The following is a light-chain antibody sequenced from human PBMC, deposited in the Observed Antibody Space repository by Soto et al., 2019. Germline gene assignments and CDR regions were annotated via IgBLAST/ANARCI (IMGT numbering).Light chain of an antibody. V-gene: IGLV2-14*03. Sequence: QSALTQPASVSVSPGQSITLSCTGSSSDVGSSNYVSWYQQLPGKAPKLIIFDVNNRPSGVSDRFSGSKSDNTASLTISGLQAEDEADYYCSSYTNLNTVIFGGGTKLTVL. CDR2: DVN. CDR1: SSDVGSSNY. CDR3: SSYTNLNTVI. J-gene: IGLJ2*01.